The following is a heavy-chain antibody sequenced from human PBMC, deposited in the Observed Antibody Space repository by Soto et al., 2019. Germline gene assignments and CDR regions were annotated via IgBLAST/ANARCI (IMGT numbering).Heavy chain of an antibody. D-gene: IGHD3-22*01. Sequence: SETLSLTCTVSGGSISSGGYYLSWIRQHPGKGLEWIGYIYYSGSTYYNPSLKSRVTISVDTSKNQFSLKLSSVTAADTAVYYCARDRLAYDSYFDYWGQGILFTVSS. CDR2: IYYSGST. V-gene: IGHV4-31*03. CDR3: ARDRLAYDSYFDY. J-gene: IGHJ4*02. CDR1: GGSISSGGYY.